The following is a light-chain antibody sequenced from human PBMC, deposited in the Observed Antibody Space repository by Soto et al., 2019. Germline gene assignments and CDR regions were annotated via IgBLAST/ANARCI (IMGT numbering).Light chain of an antibody. V-gene: IGKV3-11*01. CDR1: QSVGVY. J-gene: IGKJ2*01. Sequence: EIVLTQSPATLSSSPGERATISCRASQSVGVYLAWYQQKPGQAPRLLIYDASNWDPGIPARFSASGSGADFTLTISSLQPEDFAIYYCQHRSSWSPTFGQGTMLDIK. CDR3: QHRSSWSPT. CDR2: DAS.